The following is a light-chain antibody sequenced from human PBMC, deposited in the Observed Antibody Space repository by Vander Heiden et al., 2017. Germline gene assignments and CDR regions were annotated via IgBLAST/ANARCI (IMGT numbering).Light chain of an antibody. CDR3: AGWDDSLDGVV. CDR2: RNN. Sequence: QSVLTQPPSASGPPGQRVTISGSGSGSHIGGNDVYWFQQRPGAAPKLLIYRNNQRPSGVPDRFSGAKSATSAALAISGRRSEDEADYYCAGWDDSLDGVVFAGGTKLTVL. J-gene: IGLJ2*01. CDR1: GSHIGGND. V-gene: IGLV1-47*01.